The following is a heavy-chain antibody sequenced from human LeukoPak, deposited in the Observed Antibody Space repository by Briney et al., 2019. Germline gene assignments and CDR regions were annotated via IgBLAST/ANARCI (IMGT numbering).Heavy chain of an antibody. CDR1: GFTFSSYS. CDR2: ISSSSGII. D-gene: IGHD6-13*01. Sequence: GGSLRLSCAASGFTFSSYSMNWVRQAPGKGLEWVSCISSSSGIIYYTDSVKGRFTISRDNAKNSLYLQMNSLRAEDTAVYYCAREYSSSWFDYWGQGTLVTVSS. J-gene: IGHJ4*02. V-gene: IGHV3-48*01. CDR3: AREYSSSWFDY.